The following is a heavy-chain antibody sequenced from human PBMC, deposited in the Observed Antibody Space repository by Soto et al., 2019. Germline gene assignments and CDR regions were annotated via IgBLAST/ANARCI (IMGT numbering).Heavy chain of an antibody. Sequence: QVQLVESGGGVVQPGRSLRLSCAASGFTFSSYGMHWVRQAPGKGLAWVAVISYDGSNKYYADSVKGRFTISRDNSNNTLYLQMNSLRAEDTAVYYCAKDHLPTVVTPLGYWGQGTLVTVSS. V-gene: IGHV3-30*18. CDR1: GFTFSSYG. D-gene: IGHD4-17*01. J-gene: IGHJ4*02. CDR3: AKDHLPTVVTPLGY. CDR2: ISYDGSNK.